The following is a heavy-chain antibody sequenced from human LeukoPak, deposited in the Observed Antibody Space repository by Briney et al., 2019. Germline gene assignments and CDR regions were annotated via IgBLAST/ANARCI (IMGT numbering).Heavy chain of an antibody. CDR2: IYTSGST. J-gene: IGHJ4*02. CDR3: ARDFDY. V-gene: IGHV4-61*02. Sequence: SETLSLTCTVSGGSISSGSYYWSWIRQPAGKGLEWIGRIYTSGSTNYNPSLKSRVTISVDTSKNQFSLRLSSVTAADTAVYYCARDFDYWGQGTLVTVSS. CDR1: GGSISSGSYY.